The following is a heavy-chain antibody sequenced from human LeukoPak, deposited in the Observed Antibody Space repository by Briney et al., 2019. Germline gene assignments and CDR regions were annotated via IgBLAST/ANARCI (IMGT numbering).Heavy chain of an antibody. D-gene: IGHD3-16*01. CDR2: VSSNDGRT. CDR1: GSTFTTYP. Sequence: GGSLRLSCAASGSTFTTYPMSWVRQAPGKGLDWVSLVSSNDGRTYFADSVQGRFIISRDNSKNMLYLDMHNLRAEDTAIYYCAKGRISGGEDYWGQGTLVTVSS. V-gene: IGHV3-23*01. J-gene: IGHJ4*02. CDR3: AKGRISGGEDY.